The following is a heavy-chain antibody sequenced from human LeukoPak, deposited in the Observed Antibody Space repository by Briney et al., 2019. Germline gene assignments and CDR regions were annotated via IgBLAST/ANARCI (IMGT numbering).Heavy chain of an antibody. CDR3: ARVGDCSSTSCPKVYYYYMDV. D-gene: IGHD2-2*01. CDR2: IYTSGST. Sequence: SETLSLTCTVSGGSISSYYWSWIRQPAGKGLEWIGRIYTSGSTNYNPSLKSRVTISVDTSKNQFSLKLSSVTAADTAVYYCARVGDCSSTSCPKVYYYYMDVWGKGTTVTVSS. CDR1: GGSISSYY. V-gene: IGHV4-4*07. J-gene: IGHJ6*03.